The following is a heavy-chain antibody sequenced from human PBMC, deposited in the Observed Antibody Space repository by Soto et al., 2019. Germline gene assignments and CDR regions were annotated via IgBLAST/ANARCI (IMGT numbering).Heavy chain of an antibody. V-gene: IGHV3-13*01. CDR2: IGTAGDT. D-gene: IGHD2-8*01. Sequence: GSLRLSCAASGFTFSSYDMHWVRQATGKGLEWVSAIGTAGDTYYPGSVKGRFTISRENAKNSLYLQMNSLRAGDTAVYYCARGNHCTNGVCYDPRENWFDPWGQGTLVTVSS. J-gene: IGHJ5*02. CDR3: ARGNHCTNGVCYDPRENWFDP. CDR1: GFTFSSYD.